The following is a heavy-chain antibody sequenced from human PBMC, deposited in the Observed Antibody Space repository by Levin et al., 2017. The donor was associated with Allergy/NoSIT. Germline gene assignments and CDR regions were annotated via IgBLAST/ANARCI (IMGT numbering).Heavy chain of an antibody. J-gene: IGHJ4*02. V-gene: IGHV3-48*01. CDR1: GFTFSSYS. Sequence: PGGSLRLSCAASGFTFSSYSMNWVRQAPGKGLEWVSYISSTASAMYYADSVKGRFTISRDNAKNSLYLQMNSLRAEDTAVYYCARARDGYKSGDYWGQGTLVTVSS. CDR3: ARARDGYKSGDY. CDR2: ISSTASAM. D-gene: IGHD5-24*01.